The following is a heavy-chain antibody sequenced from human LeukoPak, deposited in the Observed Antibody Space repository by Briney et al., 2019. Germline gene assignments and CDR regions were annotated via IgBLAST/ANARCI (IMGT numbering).Heavy chain of an antibody. D-gene: IGHD3-3*01. CDR1: GYTLTELS. CDR2: FDPEDGET. Sequence: ASVKVSCKLSGYTLTELSMHWVRQAPGKGLEWMGGFDPEDGETIYAQKFQGRVTMTEDTSTDTAYMELSSLRSEDTAVYYCATAPPTSGIHYDFWSGLGLSYYYYMDVWGKGTTVTVSS. CDR3: ATAPPTSGIHYDFWSGLGLSYYYYMDV. V-gene: IGHV1-24*01. J-gene: IGHJ6*03.